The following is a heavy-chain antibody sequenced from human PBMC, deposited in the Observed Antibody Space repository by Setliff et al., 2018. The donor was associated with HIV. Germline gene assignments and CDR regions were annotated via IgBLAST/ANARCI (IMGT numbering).Heavy chain of an antibody. V-gene: IGHV4-39*07. J-gene: IGHJ6*02. CDR3: ARALWVDGDYYYGMDV. Sequence: PSETLSLTCTVSGGSASNSRYYWAWIRQPPGKGLEYIGSIHYNEKTYYNPSLKSRVTIFVDTSKNQFSLKVRSVTAADTAVYYCARALWVDGDYYYGMDVWGQGTTVTVSS. CDR1: GGSASNSRYY. D-gene: IGHD5-18*01. CDR2: IHYNEKT.